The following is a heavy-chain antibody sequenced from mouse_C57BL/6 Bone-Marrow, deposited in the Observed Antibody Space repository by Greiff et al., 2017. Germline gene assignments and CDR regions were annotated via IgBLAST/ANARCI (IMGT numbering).Heavy chain of an antibody. Sequence: VQLQQSGPGLVAPSQSLSIPCTVSGFSLSRSSVHWVRQPPGKGLEWLGMIWEGGSTDYNSALKSRLSISKDNSKNQSFFRMNSLQTDDTAMYYWARNRPHYYAYVFYARGYWGQGTSVTGSS. V-gene: IGHV2-6-4*01. J-gene: IGHJ4*01. CDR1: GFSLSRSS. CDR2: IWEGGST. D-gene: IGHD1-2*01. CDR3: ARNRPHYYAYVFYARGY.